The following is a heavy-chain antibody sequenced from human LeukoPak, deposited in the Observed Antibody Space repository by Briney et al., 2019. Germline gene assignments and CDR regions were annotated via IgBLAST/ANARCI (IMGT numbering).Heavy chain of an antibody. CDR2: IIPNSGGT. CDR1: GGTFSSYA. J-gene: IGHJ3*02. V-gene: IGHV1-2*02. Sequence: VASVKVSCKASGGTFSSYAISWVRQAPGQGLEWMGGIIPNSGGTNYAQKFQGRVTMTRDTSISTAYMELSRLRSDDTAVYYCARDLSGLAFDIWGQGTMVTVSS. CDR3: ARDLSGLAFDI. D-gene: IGHD6-19*01.